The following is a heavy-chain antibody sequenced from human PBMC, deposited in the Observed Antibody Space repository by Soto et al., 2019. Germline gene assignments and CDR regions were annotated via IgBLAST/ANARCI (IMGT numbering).Heavy chain of an antibody. J-gene: IGHJ6*03. CDR1: GFTFSSYW. V-gene: IGHV3-7*01. CDR2: IKQDGSEK. Sequence: GGSLRLSCAASGFTFSSYWMSWVRQAPGKGLEWVANIKQDGSEKYYVDSVKGRFTISRDNAKNSLYLQMNSLRAEDTAVYYCARVHYFGGDYYYYYMDVWGKGTTVTVSS. CDR3: ARVHYFGGDYYYYYMDV. D-gene: IGHD2-21*01.